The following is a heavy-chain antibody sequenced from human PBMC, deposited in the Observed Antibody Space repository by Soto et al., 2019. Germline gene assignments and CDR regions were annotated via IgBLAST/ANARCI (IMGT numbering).Heavy chain of an antibody. Sequence: EAQLVESGGGLVQPGGSLRLSCAASGFTFSNYEMHWVRQAPGKGLEYVSGISNNGAHTDYAKFVKGRFTISRDNSENILYLKMGSLRAEDMALYYCARRGYGSRWPNVYMDVWGKGTTVTVSS. CDR2: ISNNGAHT. J-gene: IGHJ6*03. CDR3: ARRGYGSRWPNVYMDV. CDR1: GFTFSNYE. D-gene: IGHD6-13*01. V-gene: IGHV3-64*01.